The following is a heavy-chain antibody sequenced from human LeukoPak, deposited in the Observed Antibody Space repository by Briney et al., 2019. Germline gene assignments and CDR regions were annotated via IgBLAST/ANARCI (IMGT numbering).Heavy chain of an antibody. CDR2: IYPRGST. J-gene: IGHJ3*02. V-gene: IGHV4-4*07. CDR1: GGSISRYY. CDR3: ARGRYCSADICSGGDAVDI. D-gene: IGHD2-15*01. Sequence: PSETLSLTCTVSGGSISRYYWSWIRQPAGKGLEWIGRIYPRGSTNDNPPLKTRVTMSVDTSKNQFSLKLTSVTAADTAVYYCARGRYCSADICSGGDAVDIWGQGTMVSVSS.